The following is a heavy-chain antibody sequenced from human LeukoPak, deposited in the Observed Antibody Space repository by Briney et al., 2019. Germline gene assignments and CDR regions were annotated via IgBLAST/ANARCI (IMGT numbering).Heavy chain of an antibody. Sequence: SETLSLTCAVYGGSFSGYYWSWIRQPPGKGLEWIGEINHNGSTNYNPSLKSRVTISIDTSKNQFSLKLSSVTAADTAVYYCASGYGSGSQYNWFDPWGQGTLVTVSS. D-gene: IGHD3-10*01. J-gene: IGHJ5*02. CDR3: ASGYGSGSQYNWFDP. CDR1: GGSFSGYY. CDR2: INHNGST. V-gene: IGHV4-34*01.